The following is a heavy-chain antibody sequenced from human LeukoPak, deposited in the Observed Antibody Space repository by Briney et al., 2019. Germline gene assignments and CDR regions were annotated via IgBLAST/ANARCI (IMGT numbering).Heavy chain of an antibody. CDR1: GFTFRDYW. J-gene: IGHJ4*02. CDR2: IKPDGSEK. CDR3: AKTQLRFLEWLLSHLDY. Sequence: GGSLRLSCVGSGFTFRDYWMIWVRQAPGKGLEWVANIKPDGSEKYYVESVKGRFTISRDNSKNTLYLQMNSLRAEDTAVYYCAKTQLRFLEWLLSHLDYWGQGTLVTVSS. V-gene: IGHV3-7*01. D-gene: IGHD3-3*01.